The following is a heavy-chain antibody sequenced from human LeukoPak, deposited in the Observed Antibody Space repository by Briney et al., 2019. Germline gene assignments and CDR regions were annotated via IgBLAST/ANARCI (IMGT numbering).Heavy chain of an antibody. CDR3: AHLELLFGALDI. CDR2: ISSSGSTI. D-gene: IGHD1-26*01. J-gene: IGHJ3*02. Sequence: GGSLRLSCAASGFTFSSYEMNWVRQAPGKGREWVSYISSSGSTIYYADSVKGRFTISRDNAKNSLYLQMNSLRAEDTAVYYCAHLELLFGALDIWGQGTMVTVSS. CDR1: GFTFSSYE. V-gene: IGHV3-48*03.